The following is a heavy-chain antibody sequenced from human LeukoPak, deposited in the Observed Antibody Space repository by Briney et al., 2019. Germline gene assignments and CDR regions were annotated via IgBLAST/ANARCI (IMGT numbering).Heavy chain of an antibody. J-gene: IGHJ4*02. CDR3: ATDGRSSPPGY. CDR1: GFTFSSYA. V-gene: IGHV3-23*01. D-gene: IGHD2-2*01. Sequence: PGGSLRLSCAASGFTFSSYAMSWVRQAPGKGLEWVSGISSGGSGTDYADSVKGRFTISRDNSRNTLYLQMSSLRVEDTAIYYCATDGRSSPPGYWGQRTLVTVSS. CDR2: ISSGGSGT.